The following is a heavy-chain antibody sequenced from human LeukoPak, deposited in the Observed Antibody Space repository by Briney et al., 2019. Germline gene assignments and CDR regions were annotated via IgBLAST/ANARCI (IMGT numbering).Heavy chain of an antibody. CDR2: IYYSGST. CDR3: ARHRDY. CDR1: GGSLGSTNYY. Sequence: SETLSLTCTVSGGSLGSTNYYWGWIRQPPGKGLEWIGSIYYSGSTYYNSSLKSRVTISVDTSKNQFSLKLSSGTAADTAVYYCARHRDYWGQGTLVTVSS. V-gene: IGHV4-39*01. J-gene: IGHJ4*02.